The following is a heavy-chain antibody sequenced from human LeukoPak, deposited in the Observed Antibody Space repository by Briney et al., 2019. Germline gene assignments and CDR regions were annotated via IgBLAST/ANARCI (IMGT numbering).Heavy chain of an antibody. CDR1: GFTFSSYS. D-gene: IGHD2-2*01. Sequence: GSLRLSCAASGFTFSSYSMNWVRQAPGKGLEWVSYISSSSSTIYYADSVKGRFTISRDNAKNSLYLQMNSLRDEDTAVYYCARDIVVVPAAMQGEFDYWGQGTLVTVSS. CDR3: ARDIVVVPAAMQGEFDY. V-gene: IGHV3-48*02. CDR2: ISSSSSTI. J-gene: IGHJ4*02.